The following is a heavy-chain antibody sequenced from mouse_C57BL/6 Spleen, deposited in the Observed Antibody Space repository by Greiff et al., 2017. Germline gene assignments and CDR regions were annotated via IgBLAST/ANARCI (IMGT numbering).Heavy chain of an antibody. CDR1: GYTFTSYW. V-gene: IGHV1-64*01. J-gene: IGHJ3*01. CDR2: IHPNSGST. Sequence: VQLQQPGAELVKPGASVKLSCKASGYTFTSYWMNWVQQRPGQGLEWIGRIHPNSGSTNYNAKFKSKATLTVDNSSSTAYMQLSSLTSEDSAVYYCARGFAYWGQGTLVTVSA. CDR3: ARGFAY.